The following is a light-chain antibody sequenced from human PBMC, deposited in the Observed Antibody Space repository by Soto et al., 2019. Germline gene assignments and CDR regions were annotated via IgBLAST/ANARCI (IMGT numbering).Light chain of an antibody. J-gene: IGLJ3*02. V-gene: IGLV1-44*01. CDR3: AAWDDSLNGFWV. CDR1: SSNIGSNT. CDR2: SNN. Sequence: QSVLTQPPSASGTPGQRVTISCSGGSSNIGSNTVNWYQQLPGTAPKLLIYSNNQRPPGVPDRFSGSKSGTSASLAISGLQSEDEADYFCAAWDDSLNGFWVFGGGTQLTVL.